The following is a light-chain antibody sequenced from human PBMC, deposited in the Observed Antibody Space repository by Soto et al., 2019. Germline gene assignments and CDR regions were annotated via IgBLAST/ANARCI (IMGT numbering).Light chain of an antibody. J-gene: IGKJ1*01. CDR2: GAS. CDR1: QSVRSNF. V-gene: IGKV3-20*01. CDR3: QRYDSFRT. Sequence: VFTHSPGTLSLSPVERSALSCRASQSVRSNFLSWYQQKPGQAPRLLIYGASNRATGTPDRFSGRGAGTDFTLTITRLEPEDFAMYYCQRYDSFRTFGQGTKVDI.